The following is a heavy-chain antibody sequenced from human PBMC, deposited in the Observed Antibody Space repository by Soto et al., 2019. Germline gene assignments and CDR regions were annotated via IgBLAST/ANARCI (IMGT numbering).Heavy chain of an antibody. Sequence: QVQLQQWGAGLLKPSETLSLTCAVYGGSFSGYYWSWIRQPPGKGLEWIGEINHSGSTNCNPSLKSRVTISVDTSKNQFSLKLSSVTAADTAVYYCARSGHYYHGMDVWGQGTTVTVSS. J-gene: IGHJ6*02. CDR2: INHSGST. CDR1: GGSFSGYY. D-gene: IGHD6-25*01. V-gene: IGHV4-34*01. CDR3: ARSGHYYHGMDV.